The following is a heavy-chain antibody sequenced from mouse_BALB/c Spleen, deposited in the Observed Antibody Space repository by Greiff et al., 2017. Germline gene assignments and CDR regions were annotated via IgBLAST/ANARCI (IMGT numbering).Heavy chain of an antibody. CDR1: GFTFSDYY. CDR2: ISDGGSYT. D-gene: IGHD2-13*01. J-gene: IGHJ3*01. V-gene: IGHV5-4*02. CDR3: ARGDDCGPAWFAY. Sequence: EVQLVESGGGLVKPGGSLKLSCAASGFTFSDYYMYWVRQTPEKRLEWVATISDGGSYTYYPDSVKGRFTISIDNAKNNLYLQMSSLKSEDTAMYYCARGDDCGPAWFAYWGQGTLVTVSA.